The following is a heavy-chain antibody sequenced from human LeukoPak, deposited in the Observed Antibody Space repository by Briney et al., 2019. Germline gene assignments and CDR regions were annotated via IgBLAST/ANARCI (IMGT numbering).Heavy chain of an antibody. CDR2: IYHSGST. D-gene: IGHD3-10*01. V-gene: IGHV4-38-2*02. CDR1: GYSISSGYY. CDR3: ARDRRVVRGVIPWFDP. Sequence: SETLSLTCTVSGYSISSGYYWGWIRQPPGKGLEWIGSIYHSGSTYYNPSLKSRVTISVDTSKNQFSLKLSSVTAADTAVYYCARDRRVVRGVIPWFDPWGQGTLVTVSS. J-gene: IGHJ5*02.